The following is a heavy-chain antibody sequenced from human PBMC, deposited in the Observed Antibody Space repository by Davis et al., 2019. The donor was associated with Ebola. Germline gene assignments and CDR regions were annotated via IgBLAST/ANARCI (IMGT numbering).Heavy chain of an antibody. CDR1: GGSISSGGYS. Sequence: SETLSLTCAVSGGSISSGGYSWSWIRQPPGKGLEWIGYIYHSGSTYYNPSLKSRVTISVDRSKNQFSLKLSSVTAADTAVYYCARGEFWSGYPPNWYFDLWGRGTLVTVSS. CDR3: ARGEFWSGYPPNWYFDL. D-gene: IGHD3-3*01. CDR2: IYHSGST. J-gene: IGHJ2*01. V-gene: IGHV4-30-2*01.